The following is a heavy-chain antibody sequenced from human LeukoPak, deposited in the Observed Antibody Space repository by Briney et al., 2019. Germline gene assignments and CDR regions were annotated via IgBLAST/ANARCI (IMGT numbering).Heavy chain of an antibody. J-gene: IGHJ4*02. Sequence: GGSLRLSCAASGFTFSSYGMHWVRQAPGEGLEWVAVISYDGSNKYYADSVKGRFTISRDNSKNTLYLQMNSLRAEDTAVYYCARDLTIAVSTGPFDYWGQGTLVTVSS. CDR1: GFTFSSYG. D-gene: IGHD2-15*01. CDR2: ISYDGSNK. V-gene: IGHV3-30*03. CDR3: ARDLTIAVSTGPFDY.